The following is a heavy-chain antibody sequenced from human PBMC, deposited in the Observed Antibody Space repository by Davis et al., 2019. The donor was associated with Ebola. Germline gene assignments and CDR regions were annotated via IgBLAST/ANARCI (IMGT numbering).Heavy chain of an antibody. CDR1: GGTFSSYA. V-gene: IGHV1-46*01. Sequence: AASVKVSCKASGGTFSSYAISWVRQAPGQGLEWMGIINPSGGSTSYAQKFQGRVTMTRDTSTSTVYMELSSLRSEDTAVYYCARGVSGIAVDYWGQGTLVTVSS. CDR2: INPSGGST. CDR3: ARGVSGIAVDY. D-gene: IGHD6-13*01. J-gene: IGHJ4*02.